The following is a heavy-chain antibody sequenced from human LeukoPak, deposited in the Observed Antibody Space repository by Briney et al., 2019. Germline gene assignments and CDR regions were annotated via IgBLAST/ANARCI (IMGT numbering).Heavy chain of an antibody. V-gene: IGHV3-21*06. J-gene: IGHJ4*02. CDR1: GFSFSSYE. CDR2: IDSSGGYM. CDR3: LRGDRRDY. Sequence: SGGSLRLSCAASGFSFSSYEINWVRQAPGKGLEWVSSIDSSGGYMFYADSVKGRFIISRDNAKDSLYLQMNSLRVEDTAVYYCLRGDRRDYWGQGTLVTVSS.